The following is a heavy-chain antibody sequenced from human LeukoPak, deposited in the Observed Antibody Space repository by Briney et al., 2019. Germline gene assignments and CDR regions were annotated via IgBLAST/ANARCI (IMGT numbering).Heavy chain of an antibody. V-gene: IGHV3-23*01. D-gene: IGHD2-15*01. J-gene: IGHJ4*02. CDR2: ISGSGGNT. CDR3: AKGVDSGGTCYSSIDC. CDR1: GFTFSNYA. Sequence: GGSLRPSCAASGFTFSNYAMTWVRQAPGKGLEWVSVISGSGGNTLYATSVKGRFSISRDNSKNTLYLQMNSLRAEDTAVYYCAKGVDSGGTCYSSIDCWGQGTLVTVSP.